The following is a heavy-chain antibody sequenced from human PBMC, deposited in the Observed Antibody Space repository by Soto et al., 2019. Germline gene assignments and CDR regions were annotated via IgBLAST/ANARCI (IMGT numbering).Heavy chain of an antibody. Sequence: QVQLQQWGAGLLKPSETLSLTCSVYGGSFSDYYWSWIRQPPGKGLELIGEINHSGSTNYNPSLKSRVTISLDTSKNQFSLKLSSVTAAATAVYYCARGGIVAAYDPWGKGTLVTVSS. CDR2: INHSGST. CDR1: GGSFSDYY. V-gene: IGHV4-34*01. J-gene: IGHJ5*02. CDR3: ARGGIVAAYDP. D-gene: IGHD1-26*01.